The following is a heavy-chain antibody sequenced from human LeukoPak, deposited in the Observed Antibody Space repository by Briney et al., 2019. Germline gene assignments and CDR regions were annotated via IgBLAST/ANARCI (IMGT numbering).Heavy chain of an antibody. CDR3: ARALSYSGRSDI. J-gene: IGHJ3*02. CDR1: GGSISSYY. Sequence: PSETLSLTCTVSGGSISSYYWSWIRQPPGKGLEWIGYIYYSGSTNYNPSLKSRVTISVDTSKNQFSLKLTSVTAADTAVYYCARALSYSGRSDIWGQGTTVTVSS. D-gene: IGHD1-26*01. V-gene: IGHV4-59*01. CDR2: IYYSGST.